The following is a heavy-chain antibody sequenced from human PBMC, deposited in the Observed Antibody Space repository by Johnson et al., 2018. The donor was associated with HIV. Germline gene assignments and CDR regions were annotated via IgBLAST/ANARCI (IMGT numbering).Heavy chain of an antibody. D-gene: IGHD2-15*01. CDR1: GFTFSNFG. V-gene: IGHV3-30*03. CDR2: ISFAGNNK. J-gene: IGHJ3*02. CDR3: ARPPGVGSVDAFDI. Sequence: QVQLVESGGGLIQPGGSLRLSCAASGFTFSNFGFHWVRQAPGKGLEWVAAISFAGNNKYYLDSVKGRFTISRENSKNMLYLQMNSLRAEDTAVYYCARPPGVGSVDAFDIWGQGTMVTVSS.